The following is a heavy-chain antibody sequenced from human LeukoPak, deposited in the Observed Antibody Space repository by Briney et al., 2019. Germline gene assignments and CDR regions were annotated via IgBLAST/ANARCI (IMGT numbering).Heavy chain of an antibody. CDR3: ARPLFLRIAVAGDDAFDI. J-gene: IGHJ3*02. V-gene: IGHV1-69*05. Sequence: SVKVSCKVSGGTFSSYAIRWVRQAPGEGSGWMGGIIPIVGTANSGQKCQSRLTITTDESTSTAYMELSSLRSEDTAVYYCARPLFLRIAVAGDDAFDIWGQGTMVTVSS. CDR1: GGTFSSYA. CDR2: IIPIVGTA. D-gene: IGHD6-19*01.